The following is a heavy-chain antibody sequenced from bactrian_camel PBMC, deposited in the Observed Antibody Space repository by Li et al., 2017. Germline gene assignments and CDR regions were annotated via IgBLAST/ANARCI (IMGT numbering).Heavy chain of an antibody. V-gene: IGHV3S54*01. CDR1: GFTHSVCS. Sequence: HVQLVESGGGSVQAGGSLRLSCAGSGFTHSVCSMGWYRQAPGKEREGVAAIYTDGGRAHYSDSVKGRFTISQDNAKTTVYLQIDSLKVEDTAVYYCASDEVCYSGSWRAIHWGQGTQVTVS. J-gene: IGHJ4*01. CDR2: IYTDGGRA. D-gene: IGHD3*01. CDR3: ASDEVCYSGSWRAIH.